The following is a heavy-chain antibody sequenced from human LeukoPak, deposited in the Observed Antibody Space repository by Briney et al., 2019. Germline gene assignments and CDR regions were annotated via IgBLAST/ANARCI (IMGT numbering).Heavy chain of an antibody. CDR3: ARRRVLGANNDAFDI. V-gene: IGHV4-39*01. CDR1: GGSISSGDYY. D-gene: IGHD1-26*01. Sequence: SETLSLTCTVSGGSISSGDYYWGWIRQPPGKGLEWIGTIYYSGSTYYNPSLKSRVTISIDTSKNQFSLRLSSVTAADTAVYFCARRRVLGANNDAFDIWGQGTMVTVSS. J-gene: IGHJ3*02. CDR2: IYYSGST.